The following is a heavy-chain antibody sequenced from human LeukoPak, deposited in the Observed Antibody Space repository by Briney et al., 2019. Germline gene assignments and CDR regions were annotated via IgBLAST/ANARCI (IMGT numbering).Heavy chain of an antibody. CDR1: GFTFSSYS. Sequence: PGGSLRLSCAASGFTFSSYSMNWVRQAPGKGLEWVSYISSSSSTIYYADSVKGRFTISRDNAKNSLYLQMNDLRAEDTAVYYCAKGGRGNGEVYWGQGTLVTVSS. V-gene: IGHV3-48*01. D-gene: IGHD2-8*01. CDR3: AKGGRGNGEVY. CDR2: ISSSSSTI. J-gene: IGHJ4*02.